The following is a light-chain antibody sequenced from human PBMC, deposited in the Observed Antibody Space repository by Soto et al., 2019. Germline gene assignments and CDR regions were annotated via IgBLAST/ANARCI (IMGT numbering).Light chain of an antibody. CDR1: QAIRNE. V-gene: IGKV1-6*01. CDR3: LQDYNYPRA. CDR2: AAS. J-gene: IGKJ1*01. Sequence: AIQMTQSPSSLSASVGDRVTITCRASQAIRNELGWYQQKPGKAPKLLIYAASTLQSGVSSRFSGSGSGTDFTLTISSLQPEDFATYYCLQDYNYPRAFGQGTRVEAK.